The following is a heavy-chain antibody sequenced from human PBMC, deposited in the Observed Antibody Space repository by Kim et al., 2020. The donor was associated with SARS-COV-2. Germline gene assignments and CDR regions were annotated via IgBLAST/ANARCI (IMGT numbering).Heavy chain of an antibody. CDR3: ARVQWVFSSGWYDDY. D-gene: IGHD6-19*01. V-gene: IGHV1-8*01. J-gene: IGHJ4*02. Sequence: QKFQGRVTMTRNTSISTAYMELSSLRSEDTAVYYCARVQWVFSSGWYDDYWGQGTLVTVSS.